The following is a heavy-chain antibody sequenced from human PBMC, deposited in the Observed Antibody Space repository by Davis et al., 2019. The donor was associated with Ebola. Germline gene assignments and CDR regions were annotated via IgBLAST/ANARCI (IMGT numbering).Heavy chain of an antibody. CDR2: ISGSGGST. D-gene: IGHD3-10*01. CDR1: GFTFSSYA. J-gene: IGHJ4*02. V-gene: IGHV3-23*01. CDR3: ARGAPYGSGSDY. Sequence: GESLKISCAASGFTFSSYAMSWVRQAPGKGLEWVSAISGSGGSTYYADSVKGRFTISRDNSKNTLYLQMNSLRAEDTAVYYCARGAPYGSGSDYWGQGTLVTVSS.